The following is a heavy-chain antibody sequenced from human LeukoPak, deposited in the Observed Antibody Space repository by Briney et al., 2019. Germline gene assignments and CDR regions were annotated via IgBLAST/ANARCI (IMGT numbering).Heavy chain of an antibody. V-gene: IGHV3-23*01. CDR1: GFTFNSYA. D-gene: IGHD2-21*02. CDR2: VSGSGGIT. CDR3: AKTTAGNSSDRYPGRPVDY. Sequence: GGSLRLSCAASGFTFNSYAMTWVRQAPGKGLEWVSHVSGSGGITYYADSVKGRFTISRDNSKNTLYLQMNSLRAEDTAVYYCAKTTAGNSSDRYPGRPVDYWGQGTLVTVSS. J-gene: IGHJ4*02.